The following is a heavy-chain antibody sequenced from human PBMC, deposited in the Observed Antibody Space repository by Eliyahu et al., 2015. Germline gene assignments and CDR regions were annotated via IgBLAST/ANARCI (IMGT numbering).Heavy chain of an antibody. CDR2: INHSGST. Sequence: QVQLQQWGAGLLKPSETLSLTCAVXGGSFSXYYWSWIRQPPGKGLEWIGEINHSGSTNYNPSLKSRVTISVDTSKNQFSLKLSSVTAADTAVYYCARGARSELVPGRSFDYWGQGTLVTVSS. V-gene: IGHV4-34*01. J-gene: IGHJ4*02. CDR3: ARGARSELVPGRSFDY. D-gene: IGHD2-2*01. CDR1: GGSFSXYY.